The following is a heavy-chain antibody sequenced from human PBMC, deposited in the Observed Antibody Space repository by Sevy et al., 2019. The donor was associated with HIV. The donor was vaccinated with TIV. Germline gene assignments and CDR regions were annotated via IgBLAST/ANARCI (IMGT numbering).Heavy chain of an antibody. Sequence: GGSLRLSCAASGFTFSSYWMTWVRQAPGKGLEWISYISGSDGIIYYADSVKGRFTVSRDNSKNSLYLQMSSLRAEDTAVYYCARDHVKDGDLGDYYYFAMDVWGQGTTVTVSS. D-gene: IGHD4-17*01. J-gene: IGHJ6*02. CDR1: GFTFSSYW. V-gene: IGHV3-48*03. CDR2: ISGSDGII. CDR3: ARDHVKDGDLGDYYYFAMDV.